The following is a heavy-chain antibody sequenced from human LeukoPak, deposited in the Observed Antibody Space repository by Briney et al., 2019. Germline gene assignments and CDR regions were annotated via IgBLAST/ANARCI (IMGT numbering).Heavy chain of an antibody. J-gene: IGHJ4*02. CDR2: IYYSGST. D-gene: IGHD3-22*01. CDR1: GGSISSYY. Sequence: SETLSLTCTVSGGSISSYYWNWIRQPPGKGLEWIGYIYYSGSTSYNPSLKSRVTMSVDTSKKQFSLRLSSVTAADTAVYYCARTPIYYFDNSGYYNWGQGTLVTVSS. CDR3: ARTPIYYFDNSGYYN. V-gene: IGHV4-59*12.